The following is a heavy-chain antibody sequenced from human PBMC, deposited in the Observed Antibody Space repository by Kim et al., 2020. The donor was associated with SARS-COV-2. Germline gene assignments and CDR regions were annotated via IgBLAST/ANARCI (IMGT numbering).Heavy chain of an antibody. CDR1: GFTFSYYS. CDR3: ARDRGAWRVDY. J-gene: IGHJ4*02. D-gene: IGHD1-1*01. Sequence: GGSLRLFCVASGFTFSYYSMHWVRQAPGKGLEWVSSISSTSSNLYYADSVKGRFTISRDNAKNSVFLQMNSLRANDTATYYCARDRGAWRVDYWGRGALTIVSS. CDR2: ISSTSSNL. V-gene: IGHV3-21*01.